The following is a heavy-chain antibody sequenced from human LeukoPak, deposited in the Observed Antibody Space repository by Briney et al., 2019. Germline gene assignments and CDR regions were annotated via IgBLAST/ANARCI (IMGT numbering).Heavy chain of an antibody. CDR2: ISSSSSYI. V-gene: IGHV3-21*01. D-gene: IGHD6-6*01. CDR1: GFTFSSYS. CDR3: AREMYSSSSGDY. J-gene: IGHJ4*02. Sequence: GGSLRLSCAASGFTFSSYSMNWVRLAPGKGLEWVSSISSSSSYIYYADSVKGRFTISRDNAKNSLYLQMNSLRAEDTAVYYCAREMYSSSSGDYWGQGTLVTVSS.